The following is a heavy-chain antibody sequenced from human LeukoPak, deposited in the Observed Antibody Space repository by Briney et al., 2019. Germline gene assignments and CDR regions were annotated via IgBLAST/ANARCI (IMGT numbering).Heavy chain of an antibody. V-gene: IGHV4-39*01. Sequence: SETLSLTCTVSGGSISSSSYYWGWIRQPPGKGLEWIGSIYYSGSTYYNPSLKSRATISVDTSKNQFSLKLSSVTAADTAVYYCARLGPPYYDYVWGSYRYSPYYYYYMDVWGKGTTVTVSS. CDR1: GGSISSSSYY. J-gene: IGHJ6*03. CDR3: ARLGPPYYDYVWGSYRYSPYYYYYMDV. CDR2: IYYSGST. D-gene: IGHD3-16*02.